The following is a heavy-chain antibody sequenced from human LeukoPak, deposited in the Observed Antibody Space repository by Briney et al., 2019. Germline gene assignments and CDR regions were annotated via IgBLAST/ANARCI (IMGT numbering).Heavy chain of an antibody. CDR3: ARDPVVSPDY. V-gene: IGHV3-48*01. CDR2: ISSSSSTI. CDR1: GFTFSSYG. Sequence: TGGSLRLSCAVSGFTFSSYGMNWVRQAPGKGLEWVSYISSSSSTIYYADSVKGRFTISRDNAKNSLYLQMNSLRGEDTSLYYCARDPVVSPDYWGQGTLVTVSS. J-gene: IGHJ4*02. D-gene: IGHD4-23*01.